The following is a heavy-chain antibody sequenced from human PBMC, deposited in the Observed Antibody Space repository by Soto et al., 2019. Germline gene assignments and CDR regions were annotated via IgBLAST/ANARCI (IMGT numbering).Heavy chain of an antibody. Sequence: GGSLRLSCAASEFNFGNYAMSWVRQVPGKGLEWVSGIVAGGDITYYADSVKGRFTISRDNSKNTLHLQMNSLRVDDTAVYYCAKSQGSFDSWGQGTQVTVSS. J-gene: IGHJ4*02. V-gene: IGHV3-23*01. CDR3: AKSQGSFDS. CDR1: EFNFGNYA. CDR2: IVAGGDIT.